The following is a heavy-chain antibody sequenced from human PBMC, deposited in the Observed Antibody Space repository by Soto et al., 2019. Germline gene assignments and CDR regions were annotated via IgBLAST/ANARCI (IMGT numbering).Heavy chain of an antibody. CDR1: GFHFSNYA. J-gene: IGHJ4*02. D-gene: IGHD6-19*01. CDR2: ISGSGGST. CDR3: AQLTRGGWYRPSDY. V-gene: IGHV3-23*01. Sequence: EVQLLESGGGSVQPGGSLRLYCAASGFHFSNYAMSWVRQAPGKGLEWASVISGSGGSTFYAASVKGRFTISRDSSKTTLHLQMNSLRGEDTAVYSCAQLTRGGWYRPSDYWGQGTLVTVSS.